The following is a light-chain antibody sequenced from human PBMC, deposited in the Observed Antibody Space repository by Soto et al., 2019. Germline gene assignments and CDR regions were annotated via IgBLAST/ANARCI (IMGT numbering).Light chain of an antibody. CDR2: DSY. Sequence: EIVLTQSPATLSLSPGERATLSCRASQSVSNSLAWYQQKPGQAPRLLIYDSYNRATGIPARFSVSGSGTDFTLTISSLEPEDFAVYYCQQRSNWPPLTFGGGTKVEIK. CDR1: QSVSNS. V-gene: IGKV3-11*01. J-gene: IGKJ4*01. CDR3: QQRSNWPPLT.